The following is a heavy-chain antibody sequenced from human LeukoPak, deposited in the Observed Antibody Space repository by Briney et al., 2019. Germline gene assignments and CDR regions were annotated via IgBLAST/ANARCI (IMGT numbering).Heavy chain of an antibody. Sequence: ASVKVSCKASGYTFTSYGISWVRQAPGQGLEWMGWISAYNGNTNYAQKLQGRVTMTTDTSTSTAYMELRSLRSDDTAVYYCARDGEYYYGSGSPPPNWFDPWGQGTLVTVSS. D-gene: IGHD3-10*01. J-gene: IGHJ5*02. V-gene: IGHV1-18*01. CDR2: ISAYNGNT. CDR3: ARDGEYYYGSGSPPPNWFDP. CDR1: GYTFTSYG.